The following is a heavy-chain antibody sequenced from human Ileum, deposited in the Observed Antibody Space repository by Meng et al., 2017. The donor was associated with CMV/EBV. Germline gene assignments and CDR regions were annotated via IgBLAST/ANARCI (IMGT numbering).Heavy chain of an antibody. V-gene: IGHV3-15*05. Sequence: GGGLIKTGESMSCCVVIAGMSVTTAGSILVAQAPGGELEWVGRIKSDIEGGTTYYATPVKGSFSVSRDDSNTMVYLQMTGLKTEDTAVYYCTPADPGPWSPVYWGQGTLVTVSS. CDR1: GMSVTTAG. CDR2: IKSDIEGGTT. CDR3: TPADPGPWSPVY. J-gene: IGHJ4*02.